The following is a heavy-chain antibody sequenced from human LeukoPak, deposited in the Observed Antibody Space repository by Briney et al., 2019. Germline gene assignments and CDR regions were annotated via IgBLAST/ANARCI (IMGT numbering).Heavy chain of an antibody. J-gene: IGHJ1*01. Sequence: GGSLRLSCAASGFTFRSYDMSWVRQAPGKGLEWVSAISGSGGSTYFADSVKGRFTISRDNAKNSLYLQMNSLRAEDTALYYCAKGSSGWYNQYFQHWGQGTLVTVSS. CDR1: GFTFRSYD. V-gene: IGHV3-23*01. D-gene: IGHD6-19*01. CDR2: ISGSGGST. CDR3: AKGSSGWYNQYFQH.